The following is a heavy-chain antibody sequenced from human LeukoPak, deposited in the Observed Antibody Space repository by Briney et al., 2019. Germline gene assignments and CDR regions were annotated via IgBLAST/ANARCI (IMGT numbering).Heavy chain of an antibody. J-gene: IGHJ4*01. CDR1: GFTFSSYA. V-gene: IGHV3-23*01. Sequence: GGSLRLSCAASGFTFSSYAMTWVRQAPDKGLEWVSAISGSDGSTYYADSVKGRFTISRDDSQNTLYLQMNSLSAEDTAVFYCAKEYSGYELFDFWGQEPWSPSPQ. CDR3: AKEYSGYELFDF. CDR2: ISGSDGST. D-gene: IGHD5-12*01.